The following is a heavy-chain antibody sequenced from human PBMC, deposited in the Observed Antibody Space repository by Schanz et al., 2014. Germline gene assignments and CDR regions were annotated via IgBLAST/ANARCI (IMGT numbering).Heavy chain of an antibody. V-gene: IGHV3-48*03. D-gene: IGHD5-18*01. J-gene: IGHJ3*02. CDR3: ARVALPGYSSPRDAFDI. Sequence: EVQLLESGGGLVEPGGSLRLSCAASGFSFSSYAMAWIRQPPGRGLEWVSYIGNGGVTIYYADSVKGRFTISRDNSKNSLYLQMNSLRAEDTAVYYCARVALPGYSSPRDAFDIWGQGTMVTVSS. CDR1: GFSFSSYA. CDR2: IGNGGVTI.